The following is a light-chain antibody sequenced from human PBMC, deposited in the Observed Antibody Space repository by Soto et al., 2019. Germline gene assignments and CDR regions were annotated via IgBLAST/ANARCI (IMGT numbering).Light chain of an antibody. J-gene: IGKJ1*01. V-gene: IGKV1-5*01. CDR3: QQSTSYSWT. CDR2: DAS. Sequence: DIQMTQSPSTLSASVGDRVTITCRASQSINSWLAWYQQKPGKAPQILIYDASTLKSGVPSRFSASGSGTEFTLIISSLQPDDFATYYCQQSTSYSWTFGQGTKVEI. CDR1: QSINSW.